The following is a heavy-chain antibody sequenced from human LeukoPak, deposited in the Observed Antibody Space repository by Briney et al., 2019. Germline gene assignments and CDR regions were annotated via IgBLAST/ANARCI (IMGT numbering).Heavy chain of an antibody. CDR1: GGSFSGYY. V-gene: IGHV4-34*01. D-gene: IGHD4-17*01. J-gene: IGHJ4*02. CDR3: AKGTVTTDRYYFDY. Sequence: SETLSLTCAVYGGSFSGYYWSWIRQPPGKGLEWIGEINHSGSTNYNPSLKSRVTISVDTSKNQFSLNLSSVTAADTAVYYCAKGTVTTDRYYFDYWGQGTLVTVSS. CDR2: INHSGST.